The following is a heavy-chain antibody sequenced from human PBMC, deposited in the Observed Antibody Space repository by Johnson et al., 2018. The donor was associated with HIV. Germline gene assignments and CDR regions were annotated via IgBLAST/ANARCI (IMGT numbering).Heavy chain of an antibody. Sequence: VQLVESGGGLVQPGGSLRLSCAASGFTFSSYAMSWVRQAPGKGLEWVSRINSDGSSTNYADSVKGRFTISRDNSKNTLYLQMNSLRAEDTAVYYCANGWFSGAFDIWGQGTMVTVSS. CDR2: INSDGSST. CDR1: GFTFSSYA. J-gene: IGHJ3*02. D-gene: IGHD3-10*01. V-gene: IGHV3-23*03. CDR3: ANGWFSGAFDI.